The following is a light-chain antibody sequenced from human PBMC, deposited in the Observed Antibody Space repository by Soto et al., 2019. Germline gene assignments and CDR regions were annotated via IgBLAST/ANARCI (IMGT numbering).Light chain of an antibody. V-gene: IGKV1-27*01. CDR3: QKYNNAPRT. J-gene: IGKJ1*01. Sequence: DIQMTQSPSSLSASVGDTVTITCRASQGISNYLAWYQQKPGQVPNLLIYAASTLHSGVPSRFNGSGSGIDFTLTISSQRTEDFATYYCQKYNNAPRTFGHGTKLEI. CDR1: QGISNY. CDR2: AAS.